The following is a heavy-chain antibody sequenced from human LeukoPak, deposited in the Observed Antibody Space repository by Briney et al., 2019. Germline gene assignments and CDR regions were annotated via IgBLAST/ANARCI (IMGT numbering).Heavy chain of an antibody. V-gene: IGHV3-74*01. Sequence: GGSLRLSCAASGFTFTTYWMHWVRQAPGKGLVWVSHINSDGSITSYADSVKGRFTISRGNAKNTLYLQMNSLRAEDTVVYYCARDAVDTANAVWGQGTTVTVSS. J-gene: IGHJ6*02. D-gene: IGHD5-18*01. CDR2: INSDGSIT. CDR3: ARDAVDTANAV. CDR1: GFTFTTYW.